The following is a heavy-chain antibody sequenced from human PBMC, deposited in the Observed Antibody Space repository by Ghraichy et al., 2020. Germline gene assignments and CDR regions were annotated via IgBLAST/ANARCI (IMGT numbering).Heavy chain of an antibody. D-gene: IGHD1-26*01. CDR1: GDSVSSHSAA. V-gene: IGHV6-1*01. Sequence: SQTLSLTCAISGDSVSSHSAAWNWIRQSPSRGLEWLGRTYYRSKWYNDYAVSVKSRITINPDTSKNQFSLQLNSVTPEDTAVYYCVYSGSKTEAYFQHWGQGNLVTVSS. CDR3: VYSGSKTEAYFQH. CDR2: TYYRSKWYN. J-gene: IGHJ1*01.